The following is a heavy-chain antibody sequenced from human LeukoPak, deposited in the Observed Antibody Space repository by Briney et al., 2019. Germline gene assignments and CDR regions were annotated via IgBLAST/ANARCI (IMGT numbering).Heavy chain of an antibody. CDR3: AKWSGDYPSYYLDY. J-gene: IGHJ4*02. CDR1: GFTFSSFG. D-gene: IGHD4-17*01. CDR2: IRSDGSSK. V-gene: IGHV3-30*02. Sequence: PGGSLRLSCAASGFTFSSFGLHWVRQAPGKGLEWVALIRSDGSSKNYADSVKGRFTISRDTSKNTVHLQMNNLRAEDTAVYYCAKWSGDYPSYYLDYGGQGTLVTVSS.